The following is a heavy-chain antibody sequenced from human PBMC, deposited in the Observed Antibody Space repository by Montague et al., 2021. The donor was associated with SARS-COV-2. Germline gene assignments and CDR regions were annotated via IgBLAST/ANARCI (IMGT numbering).Heavy chain of an antibody. J-gene: IGHJ3*02. CDR1: RGSFSNYY. CDR3: ARGRPVQGSFRHFDSISSGALDI. Sequence: SETLSLTCAVARGSFSNYYWTWIRQSPGKGLEWIGEVNQGGAPXXTPSXXXRVTISLATSKKQISLTLNSVTVADTAVFFCARGRPVQGSFRHFDSISSGALDIWAQGSLVTVSS. D-gene: IGHD3-9*01. CDR2: VNQGGAP. V-gene: IGHV4-34*01.